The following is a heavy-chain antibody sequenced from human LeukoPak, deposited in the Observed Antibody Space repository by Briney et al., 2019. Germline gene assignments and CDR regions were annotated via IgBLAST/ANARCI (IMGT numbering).Heavy chain of an antibody. Sequence: PSETLSPTCTVSGGSVSSGSYYWSWIRQPPGKGLEWIGYIYYSGSTNYNPSLKSRVTISVDTSKNQFSLKLSSVTAADTAVYYCARGAGNQLLRFFDYWGQGTLVTVSS. D-gene: IGHD2-15*01. CDR3: ARGAGNQLLRFFDY. CDR1: GGSVSSGSYY. J-gene: IGHJ4*02. CDR2: IYYSGST. V-gene: IGHV4-61*01.